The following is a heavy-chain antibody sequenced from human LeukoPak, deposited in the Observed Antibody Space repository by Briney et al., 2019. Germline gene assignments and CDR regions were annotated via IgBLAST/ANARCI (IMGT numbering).Heavy chain of an antibody. V-gene: IGHV3-23*01. Sequence: GGSLRLSCAASGFTFSSYSMNWVRQAPGKGLEWVSTISGSGATTSYADSVKGRFTISRDNSKNALNLQMNSLRAEDTAVYYCAKGYPNWASWGYWGQGTLVAVSS. J-gene: IGHJ4*02. CDR3: AKGYPNWASWGY. CDR1: GFTFSSYS. D-gene: IGHD7-27*01. CDR2: ISGSGATT.